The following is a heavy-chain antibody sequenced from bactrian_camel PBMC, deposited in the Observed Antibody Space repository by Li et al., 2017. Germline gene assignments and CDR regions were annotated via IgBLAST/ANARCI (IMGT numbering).Heavy chain of an antibody. Sequence: HVQLVESGGGSVQAGGSLRLTCVYSLPTWKPYCLGWFRQAPEKEREGIAAIYSDASVQYYADSVKGRFTMSRDNAVNMVYPQMNSLKSEDTALYYCVADKPYYSGGYYYTVGYPYWGQGTQVTVS. CDR1: LPTWKPYC. CDR3: VADKPYYSGGYYYTVGYPY. CDR2: IYSDASVQ. D-gene: IGHD2*01. J-gene: IGHJ4*01. V-gene: IGHV3S6*01.